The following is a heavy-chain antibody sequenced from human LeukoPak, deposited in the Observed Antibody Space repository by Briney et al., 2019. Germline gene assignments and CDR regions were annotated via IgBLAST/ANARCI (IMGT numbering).Heavy chain of an antibody. CDR1: GGSISSGDYY. J-gene: IGHJ4*02. D-gene: IGHD3-22*01. CDR2: IYYSGST. V-gene: IGHV4-30-4*01. CDR3: ARLTDYYDKGLGY. Sequence: SQTLSLTCTVSGGSISSGDYYWSWIRQPPGKGLEWIGYIYYSGSTYYNPSLKSRVTISVDTSKNQFSLKLSSVTAADTAVYYCARLTDYYDKGLGYWGQGTLVTVSS.